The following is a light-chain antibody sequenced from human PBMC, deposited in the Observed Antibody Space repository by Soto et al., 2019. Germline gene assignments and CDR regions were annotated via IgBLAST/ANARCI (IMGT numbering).Light chain of an antibody. CDR2: DAS. CDR1: QSISSW. J-gene: IGKJ1*01. Sequence: DIQMTHSPSTLSASVGDRVTITCRASQSISSWLAWYQQKPGKAPKLLIYDASSLESGVPSRFSGSGSGTEFTLTISSLQPDDFATYYCQQETWTFGQGTKVDNK. V-gene: IGKV1-5*01. CDR3: QQETWT.